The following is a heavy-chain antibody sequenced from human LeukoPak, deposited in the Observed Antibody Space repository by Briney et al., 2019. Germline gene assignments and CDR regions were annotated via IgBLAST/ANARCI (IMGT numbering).Heavy chain of an antibody. V-gene: IGHV1-2*02. CDR3: ARAPPASSSITFDY. CDR1: GYTFTGYY. J-gene: IGHJ4*02. CDR2: INPNSGGT. Sequence: ASVKVSCKASGYTFTGYYMHWVRQAPGQGLEWMGWINPNSGGTNYAQKFQGRVTMTRDTSISTAYMELSRLRSDDTAVYYCARAPPASSSITFDYWGQGTLVTVSS. D-gene: IGHD6-6*01.